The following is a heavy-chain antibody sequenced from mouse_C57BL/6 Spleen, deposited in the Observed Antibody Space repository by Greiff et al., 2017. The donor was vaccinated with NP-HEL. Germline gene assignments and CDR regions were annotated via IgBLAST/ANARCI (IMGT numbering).Heavy chain of an antibody. CDR3: ARGGSYYGSGDY. CDR2: INPYNGGT. J-gene: IGHJ2*01. V-gene: IGHV1-19*01. Sequence: VQLKESGPVLVKPGASVKMSCKASGYTFTDYYMNWVKQSHGKSLEWIGVINPYNGGTSYNQKFKGKATLTVDKSSSTAYMELNSLTSEDSAVYYCARGGSYYGSGDYWGQGTTLTVSS. D-gene: IGHD1-1*01. CDR1: GYTFTDYY.